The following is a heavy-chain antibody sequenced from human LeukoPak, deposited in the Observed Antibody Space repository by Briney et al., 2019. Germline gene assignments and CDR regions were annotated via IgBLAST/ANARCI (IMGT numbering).Heavy chain of an antibody. CDR2: INWNGGST. Sequence: GGSLRLSCAASGFTFDDYSMTWVRQAPGKGLEWVSGINWNGGSTGYADSVKGRFTISRDNSKNTLYLRVNSLRAEDTAVYYCAKEAPAAASNDFWGQGTLVTVSS. V-gene: IGHV3-20*04. CDR3: AKEAPAAASNDF. D-gene: IGHD6-13*01. CDR1: GFTFDDYS. J-gene: IGHJ4*02.